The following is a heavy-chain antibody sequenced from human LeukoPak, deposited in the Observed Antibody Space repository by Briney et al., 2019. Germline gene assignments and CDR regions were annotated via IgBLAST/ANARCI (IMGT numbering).Heavy chain of an antibody. J-gene: IGHJ4*02. CDR3: ARARGPDSGYAYLDY. CDR1: DDSLSLYF. Sequence: SETLSLTCTVSDDSLSLYFWSWIRQPPGKGLQWIGNIFHTGGTDYNPSLKGRVTISVDPSQKLFSLTLSSVTTADTAVYYCARARGPDSGYAYLDYWGQGTQVTVSS. CDR2: IFHTGGT. V-gene: IGHV4-59*01. D-gene: IGHD5-12*01.